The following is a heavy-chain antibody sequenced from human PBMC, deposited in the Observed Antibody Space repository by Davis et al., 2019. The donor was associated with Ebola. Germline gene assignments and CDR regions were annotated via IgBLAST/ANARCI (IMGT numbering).Heavy chain of an antibody. CDR2: IVVGSGNT. Sequence: AASVKVSCKASGFTFTSSAVQWVRQARGQRLEWIGWIVVGSGNTNYAQKFQERVTITRDISTSTAYMELSSLRSEDTADYYCAAEPHCYYYYGMDVWGQGTTVTVSS. CDR3: AAEPHCYYYYGMDV. CDR1: GFTFTSSA. V-gene: IGHV1-58*01. J-gene: IGHJ6*02.